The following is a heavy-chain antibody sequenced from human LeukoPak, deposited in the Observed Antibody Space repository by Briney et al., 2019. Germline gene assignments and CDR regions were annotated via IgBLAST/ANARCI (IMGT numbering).Heavy chain of an antibody. Sequence: SETLSLTCTVSGGSINTFYWSWIRQPGGKGLDWIGRIYTRGNTNYNPSLKSRVTMSVDTSKNQFSLKVSSVTAADTAVYYCAKSNGYGLVDIWGQGTMVTVSS. CDR1: GGSINTFY. CDR2: IYTRGNT. CDR3: AKSNGYGLVDI. D-gene: IGHD3-10*01. V-gene: IGHV4-4*07. J-gene: IGHJ3*02.